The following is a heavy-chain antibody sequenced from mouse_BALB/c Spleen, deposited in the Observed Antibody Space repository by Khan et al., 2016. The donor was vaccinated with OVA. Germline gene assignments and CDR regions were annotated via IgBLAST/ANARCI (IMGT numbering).Heavy chain of an antibody. CDR2: IRSSGST. D-gene: IGHD2-3*01. CDR3: ARDGSRYNYAMDY. Sequence: VQLKESGPGLVKPSQSLSLTCTVTGYSITSDYAWNWIRQFPGNKLEWMGYIRSSGSTNYNPALQSRISITRDTSKNQFFLQLNSVTTEDTATYYCARDGSRYNYAMDYWGQGTSVTVSS. CDR1: GYSITSDYA. J-gene: IGHJ4*01. V-gene: IGHV3-2*02.